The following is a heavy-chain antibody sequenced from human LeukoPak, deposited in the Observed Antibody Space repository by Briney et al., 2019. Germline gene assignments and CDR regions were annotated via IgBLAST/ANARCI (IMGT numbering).Heavy chain of an antibody. Sequence: GGSLRLSCAASGFSFSSYAMSWVRQAPGKGLEWVSAISGSGGNTYYADSVKGRFTISRDNSKNTLYLQMNSLRAEDTAVYYCAKPHDYGDYVVDYWGQGTLVTVSS. D-gene: IGHD4-17*01. CDR3: AKPHDYGDYVVDY. CDR1: GFSFSSYA. V-gene: IGHV3-23*01. J-gene: IGHJ4*02. CDR2: ISGSGGNT.